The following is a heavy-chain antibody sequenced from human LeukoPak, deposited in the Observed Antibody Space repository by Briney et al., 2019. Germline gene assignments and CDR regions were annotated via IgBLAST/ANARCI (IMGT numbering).Heavy chain of an antibody. Sequence: PGGSLRLSCAASGFTFSSYALHWVRQAPGKGLEWVAVTSYDGSNKYYADSVKGRFTISRDNSKNTLYLHVNSLRGEDTAVYYCARGPGQTKPFFDYWGQGTLVTVSS. D-gene: IGHD1-7*01. CDR1: GFTFSSYA. CDR2: TSYDGSNK. J-gene: IGHJ4*02. V-gene: IGHV3-30-3*01. CDR3: ARGPGQTKPFFDY.